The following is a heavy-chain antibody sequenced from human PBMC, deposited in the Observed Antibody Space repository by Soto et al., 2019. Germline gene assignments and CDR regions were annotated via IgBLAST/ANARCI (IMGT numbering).Heavy chain of an antibody. V-gene: IGHV3-23*01. D-gene: IGHD6-13*01. CDR3: AKDLTASWYPYYFDY. J-gene: IGHJ4*02. CDR2: VSGSGRST. Sequence: EVQLLESGGGLVQPGGSLRLSCTASGFTLSSYGLNWVRQSPGKGLEWVAGVSGSGRSTYSDSVKGRFAISRDNSKNTLYLQMNSLRAEDTAIYYCAKDLTASWYPYYFDYWGQGTLVTVSS. CDR1: GFTLSSYG.